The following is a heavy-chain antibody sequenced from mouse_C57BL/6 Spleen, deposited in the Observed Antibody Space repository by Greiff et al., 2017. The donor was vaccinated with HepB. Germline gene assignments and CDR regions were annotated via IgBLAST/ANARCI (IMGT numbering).Heavy chain of an antibody. CDR2: ISYDGSN. D-gene: IGHD1-1*01. CDR1: GYSITSGYY. V-gene: IGHV3-6*01. J-gene: IGHJ4*01. CDR3: ARERLLYAMDY. Sequence: ESGPGLVKPSQSLSLTCSVTGYSITSGYYWNWIRQFPGNKLEWMGYISYDGSNNYNPSLKNRIPITRDTSKNQFFLKLNSVTTEDTATYYCARERLLYAMDYWGQGTSVTVSS.